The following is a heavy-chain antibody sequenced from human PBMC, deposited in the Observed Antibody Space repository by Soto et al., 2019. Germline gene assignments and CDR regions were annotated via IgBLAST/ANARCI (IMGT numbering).Heavy chain of an antibody. CDR3: ARESNSGYYHTPTGAFDI. J-gene: IGHJ3*02. CDR1: GFTFRSYW. V-gene: IGHV3-74*03. D-gene: IGHD3-22*01. CDR2: INSDGSTK. Sequence: GGSLRLSCAASGFTFRSYWMHWVRQVPGKGLLWVSRINSDGSTKTYADPVKGRFTISRDNARNTLFLEMNSLSAEDAAVYYCARESNSGYYHTPTGAFDIWGQGTVVTVSS.